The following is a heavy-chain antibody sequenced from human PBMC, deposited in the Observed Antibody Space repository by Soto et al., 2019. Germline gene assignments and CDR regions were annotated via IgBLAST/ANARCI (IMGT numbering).Heavy chain of an antibody. CDR3: ARSSHKESWFDP. V-gene: IGHV4-4*07. D-gene: IGHD6-13*01. J-gene: IGHJ5*02. CDR1: NGSISNFY. Sequence: SETLSLTCTVSNGSISNFYWNWIRQSAGKGLEWIGRIHGSGSATYNPSPRSRVTMSVDTSKNQFSLKVNSVTGADTAVYYCARSSHKESWFDPWGQGTLVTVS. CDR2: IHGSGSA.